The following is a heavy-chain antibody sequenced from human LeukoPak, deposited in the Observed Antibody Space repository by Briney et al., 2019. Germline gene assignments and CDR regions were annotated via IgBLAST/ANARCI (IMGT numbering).Heavy chain of an antibody. CDR2: INPDGSRT. V-gene: IGHV3-74*01. CDR3: ARVLLGSWDWFDP. Sequence: GGPLRLSCAASKFSFTSYWMHWVRQAPGKGLVWVSRINPDGSRTNYADSVEGRFTISRDNAKNTLYLQMNSLRAGDTAVYYCARVLLGSWDWFDPWGQGTLVTVSS. J-gene: IGHJ5*02. D-gene: IGHD3-10*01. CDR1: KFSFTSYW.